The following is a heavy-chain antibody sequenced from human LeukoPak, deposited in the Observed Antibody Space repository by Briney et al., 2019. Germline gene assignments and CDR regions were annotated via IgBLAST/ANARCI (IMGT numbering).Heavy chain of an antibody. D-gene: IGHD3-10*01. CDR3: ARGIRGVIITTNYYNMDV. CDR2: VNHSGRT. J-gene: IGHJ6*03. Sequence: SETLSLTCAVYGRSFSGYYWSWVRQPPGKGLEWMGEVNHSGRTSHNPSLKSRVTISADTSKNQFSLRMTSLTAADTAVYYCARGIRGVIITTNYYNMDVWGPGTTVTVSS. V-gene: IGHV4-34*01. CDR1: GRSFSGYY.